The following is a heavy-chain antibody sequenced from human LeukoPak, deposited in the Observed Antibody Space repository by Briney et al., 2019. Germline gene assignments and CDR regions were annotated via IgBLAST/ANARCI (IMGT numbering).Heavy chain of an antibody. CDR1: GFTFSSYA. V-gene: IGHV3-9*01. Sequence: GGSLRLSCAASGFTFSSYAMSWVRQAPGKGLEWVSGISWSSGIIGYADSVKGRFTISRDNAKNSLYLQMDSLRAEDTALYYCAKDTGRPTDAITMEDNAFDIWGQGTMVTVSS. J-gene: IGHJ3*02. D-gene: IGHD3-3*01. CDR3: AKDTGRPTDAITMEDNAFDI. CDR2: ISWSSGII.